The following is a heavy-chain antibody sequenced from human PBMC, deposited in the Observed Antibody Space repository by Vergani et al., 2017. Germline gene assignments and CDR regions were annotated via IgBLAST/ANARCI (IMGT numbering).Heavy chain of an antibody. J-gene: IGHJ4*02. V-gene: IGHV3-23*01. CDR2: ISGSGGST. D-gene: IGHD4-23*01. Sequence: EVQLLESGGGLVQPGGSLRLSCAASGFTFSSYAMSWVRQAPGKGLEWVSAISGSGGSTYYADSVKGRFTISRDNSKNTLYMQMNSLRAEDTAVYYCARDQRDGGVFDYWGQGTLVTVSS. CDR3: ARDQRDGGVFDY. CDR1: GFTFSSYA.